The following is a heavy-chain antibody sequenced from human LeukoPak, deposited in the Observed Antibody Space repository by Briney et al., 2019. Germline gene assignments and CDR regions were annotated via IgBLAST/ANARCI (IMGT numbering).Heavy chain of an antibody. J-gene: IGHJ4*02. Sequence: GGSLRLSCAASGFSVSSSYMYWVRQAPGKGLEWVSFFYRGDSTYYAESVRGRFTISRDNSKNTLYLLMNSLIPEDTAVYYCAKDDPTLDYWGQGTLVTVSS. CDR2: FYRGDST. V-gene: IGHV3-53*01. CDR3: AKDDPTLDY. CDR1: GFSVSSSY.